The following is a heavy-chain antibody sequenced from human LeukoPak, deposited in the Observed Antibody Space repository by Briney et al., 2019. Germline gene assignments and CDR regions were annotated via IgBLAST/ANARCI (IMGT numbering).Heavy chain of an antibody. Sequence: SETLSLTCTVSGGSISSGGYYWSWIRQHPGKGLEWIGYIYYSGSTYYNPSLKSRVTISVDTSKNQFSLKLSSVTAADTAVYYCARDDQDLDSHAFDIWGQGTMVTVSS. J-gene: IGHJ3*02. CDR3: ARDDQDLDSHAFDI. CDR2: IYYSGST. CDR1: GGSISSGGYY. V-gene: IGHV4-31*03.